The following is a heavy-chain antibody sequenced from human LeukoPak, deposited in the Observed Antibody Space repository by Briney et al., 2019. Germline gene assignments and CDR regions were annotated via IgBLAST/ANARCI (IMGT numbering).Heavy chain of an antibody. CDR1: GFTFSSYG. J-gene: IGHJ3*02. Sequence: GGSLRLSCAASGFTFSSYGMHWVRQAPGKGLEWVAFIRYDGSNKYYADSVKGRFTISRDNSKNTLYLQMNSLRAEDTAVYYCANNNWNDQGAFDIWGQGTMVTVSS. V-gene: IGHV3-30*02. CDR3: ANNNWNDQGAFDI. CDR2: IRYDGSNK. D-gene: IGHD1-1*01.